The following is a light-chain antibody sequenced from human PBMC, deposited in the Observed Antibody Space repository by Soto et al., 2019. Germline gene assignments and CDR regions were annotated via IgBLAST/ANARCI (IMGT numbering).Light chain of an antibody. CDR3: QQYDNYFPLT. Sequence: DIQMTQSPSTLSASVGDRVTITCRASQSISSWLAWYQKRPGQAPKLLIYQASGLASGVPSRFSGSGSGTDFTLTISSLQPDDFATYYCQQYDNYFPLTFGGGTKVDIK. V-gene: IGKV1-5*03. CDR2: QAS. CDR1: QSISSW. J-gene: IGKJ4*01.